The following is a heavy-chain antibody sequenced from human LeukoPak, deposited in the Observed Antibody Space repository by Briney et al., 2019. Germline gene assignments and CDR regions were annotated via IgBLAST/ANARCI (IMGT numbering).Heavy chain of an antibody. V-gene: IGHV3-7*01. CDR3: ARVRYFDWPALDY. CDR2: IKQDGSEK. J-gene: IGHJ4*02. Sequence: GGSLRLSCAASGFTFSSYRMSWVRQAPGKGLEWVANIKQDGSEKYYVDSVKGRFTISRDNAKNSLYLQMNSLRAEDTAVYYCARVRYFDWPALDYWGQGTLVTVSS. D-gene: IGHD3-9*01. CDR1: GFTFSSYR.